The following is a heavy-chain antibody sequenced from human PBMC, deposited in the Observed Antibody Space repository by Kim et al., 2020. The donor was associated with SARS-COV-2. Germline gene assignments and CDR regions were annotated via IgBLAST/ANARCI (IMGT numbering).Heavy chain of an antibody. CDR2: IIPILGIA. CDR3: ARAGDKGSSWYAFFDY. Sequence: SVKVSCKASGGTFSSYAISWVRQAPGQGLEWMGRIIPILGIANYAQKFQGRVTITADKSTSTAYMELSSLRSEDTAVYYCARAGDKGSSWYAFFDYWGQGTLVTVSS. CDR1: GGTFSSYA. J-gene: IGHJ4*02. V-gene: IGHV1-69*04. D-gene: IGHD6-13*01.